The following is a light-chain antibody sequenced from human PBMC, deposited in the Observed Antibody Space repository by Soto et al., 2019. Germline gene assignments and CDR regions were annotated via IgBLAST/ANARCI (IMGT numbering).Light chain of an antibody. CDR2: DAS. CDR1: QSVSSW. CDR3: QQYNGFGT. J-gene: IGKJ1*01. V-gene: IGKV1-5*01. Sequence: DIQMTQSPSTLSASVGDTVTITCRASQSVSSWLAWYQQQPGKAPKLLIYDASSLQSGVPSRFSGSGSGTEFTLTIISLQPDDFATYHCQQYNGFGTFGQGTKVDIK.